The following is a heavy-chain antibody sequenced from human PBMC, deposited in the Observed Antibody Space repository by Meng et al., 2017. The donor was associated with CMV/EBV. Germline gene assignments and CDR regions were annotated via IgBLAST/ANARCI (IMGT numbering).Heavy chain of an antibody. Sequence: GGSLRLSCAASGFTFSSYGMHWVRQAPGKGLVWVSRINSDGSSTSYADSVKGRFTISRDNAKNTLYLQMNSLRAEDTAVYYCAKDMKYYDFWSGYPDAFDIWGQGTMVTVSS. CDR3: AKDMKYYDFWSGYPDAFDI. J-gene: IGHJ3*02. D-gene: IGHD3-3*01. CDR2: INSDGSST. CDR1: GFTFSSYG. V-gene: IGHV3-74*01.